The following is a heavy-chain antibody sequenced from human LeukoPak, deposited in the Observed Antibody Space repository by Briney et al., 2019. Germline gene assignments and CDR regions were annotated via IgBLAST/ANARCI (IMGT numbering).Heavy chain of an antibody. D-gene: IGHD4-17*01. CDR3: VRRYRYGDYLALDY. CDR1: GFTFSSYD. Sequence: PGGSLRLSCAASGFTFSSYDMHWVRQATGKGLEWVSGIGTAGDTYYPGSVRGRFTISREDAKTSLYLQMNSLRAGDTAVYYCVRRYRYGDYLALDYWGQGTQVTVSS. J-gene: IGHJ4*02. V-gene: IGHV3-13*01. CDR2: IGTAGDT.